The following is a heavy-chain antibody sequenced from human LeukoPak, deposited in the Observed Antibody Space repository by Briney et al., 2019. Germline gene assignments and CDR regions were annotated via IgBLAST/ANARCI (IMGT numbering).Heavy chain of an antibody. V-gene: IGHV4-34*01. CDR1: GGSFSGYY. Sequence: PSETLSLTCAVYGGSFSGYYWSWIRQPPGKGLEWIGEINHSGSTNYNPSLKGRVTISVDTSKNQFSLKLTSVTAADTAVYYCARHPDIELIRDGFDHWGQGILVTVSS. CDR2: INHSGST. CDR3: ARHPDIELIRDGFDH. J-gene: IGHJ5*02. D-gene: IGHD2-15*01.